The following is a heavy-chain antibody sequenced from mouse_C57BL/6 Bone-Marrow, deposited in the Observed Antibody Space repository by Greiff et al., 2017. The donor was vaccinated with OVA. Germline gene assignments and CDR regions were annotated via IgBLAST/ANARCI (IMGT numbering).Heavy chain of an antibody. J-gene: IGHJ1*03. Sequence: EVQVVESGGDLVKPGGSLKLSCAASGFTFSSYGMSWVRQTPDKRLEWVATISSGGSYTYYPDSVKGRFTISRDNAKNTLYLQMSSLKSEDTAMYYCARRGVLRLVDFDVWGTGTTVTVSS. CDR2: ISSGGSYT. CDR1: GFTFSSYG. V-gene: IGHV5-6*01. D-gene: IGHD1-1*01. CDR3: ARRGVLRLVDFDV.